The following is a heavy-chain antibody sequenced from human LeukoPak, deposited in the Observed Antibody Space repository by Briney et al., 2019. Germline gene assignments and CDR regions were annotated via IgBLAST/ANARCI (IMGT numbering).Heavy chain of an antibody. Sequence: PGGSLRLSCAASGLTFSSYAMHWVRQAPGKGLEWVSAIDPSSTYIYCADSVKGRFTISRDNAENSLYLQMNSLRVEDTAVYYCARAPTVLVGYCSSSSCQADYWGQGTLVTVSS. CDR1: GLTFSSYA. CDR3: ARAPTVLVGYCSSSSCQADY. V-gene: IGHV3-21*01. J-gene: IGHJ4*02. CDR2: IDPSSTYI. D-gene: IGHD2-2*01.